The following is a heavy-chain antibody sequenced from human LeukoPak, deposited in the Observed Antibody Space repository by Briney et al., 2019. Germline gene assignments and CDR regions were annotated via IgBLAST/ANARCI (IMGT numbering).Heavy chain of an antibody. CDR1: GFTFSSYA. Sequence: GGSLRLSCAASGFTFSSYAMSWVRQAPGKGLEWVSAISGSGGSTYYADSVKGRFTISRDNSKNTLYLQMNSLRAEDTAVYYCARGGYYDSSGYYLSFDYWGQGTLVTVSS. D-gene: IGHD3-22*01. J-gene: IGHJ4*02. CDR2: ISGSGGST. V-gene: IGHV3-23*01. CDR3: ARGGYYDSSGYYLSFDY.